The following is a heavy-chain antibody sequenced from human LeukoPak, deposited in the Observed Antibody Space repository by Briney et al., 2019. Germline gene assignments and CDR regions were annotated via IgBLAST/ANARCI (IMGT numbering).Heavy chain of an antibody. D-gene: IGHD3-22*01. Sequence: GGSLRLSCAASGFTFSSYSMNWVRQAPGKGLEWVSSISSSSSYIYYADSVKGRFTISRDNAKNSLYLQMNSLRAEDTAVYYCAKLRYYYDRSGYYPFDYWGQGTLVTVSS. V-gene: IGHV3-21*01. J-gene: IGHJ4*02. CDR2: ISSSSSYI. CDR3: AKLRYYYDRSGYYPFDY. CDR1: GFTFSSYS.